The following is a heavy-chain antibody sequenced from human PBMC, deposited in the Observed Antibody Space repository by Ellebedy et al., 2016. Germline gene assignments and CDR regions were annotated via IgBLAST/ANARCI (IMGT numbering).Heavy chain of an antibody. CDR1: GYTFTSYA. CDR2: INAGNGNT. J-gene: IGHJ3*02. V-gene: IGHV1-3*01. CDR3: ARVWRVGATTDAFDI. D-gene: IGHD1-26*01. Sequence: ASVKVSCKASGYTFTSYAMHWVRQAPGQRLEWMGWINAGNGNTKYSQKFQGRVTITRDTSASTAYMELSSLRSEDTAVYYCARVWRVGATTDAFDIWGQGTMVTVSS.